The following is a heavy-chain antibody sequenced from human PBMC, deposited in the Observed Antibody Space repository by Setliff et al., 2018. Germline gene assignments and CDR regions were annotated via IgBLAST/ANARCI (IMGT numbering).Heavy chain of an antibody. Sequence: PSETLSLTCTVSGYSISSGYYWGWIRQPPGKGLEWIGSIYHSGSTYYNPSLKSRVTISVDTSKNQFSLKLSSVTAADTAVYYCARDAYDSSGYYYYYYYGMDVWDQGTTVTVSS. V-gene: IGHV4-38-2*02. CDR2: IYHSGST. D-gene: IGHD3-22*01. J-gene: IGHJ6*02. CDR3: ARDAYDSSGYYYYYYYGMDV. CDR1: GYSISSGYY.